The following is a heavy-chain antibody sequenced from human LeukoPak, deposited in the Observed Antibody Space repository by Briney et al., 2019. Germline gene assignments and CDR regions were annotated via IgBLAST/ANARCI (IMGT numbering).Heavy chain of an antibody. CDR1: GGSLTSYY. J-gene: IGHJ1*01. V-gene: IGHV4-4*07. CDR2: IYSSGRT. CDR3: ARDLGYDSSGDYYAYFQL. Sequence: SETLSLTCTVSGGSLTSYYWSWIRQPAGKGLEWIGRIYSSGRTNYNPSLKSRVTMSVDTSKNQFSLKLRSVTAADTAVYYCARDLGYDSSGDYYAYFQLWGQGTRITVSS. D-gene: IGHD3-22*01.